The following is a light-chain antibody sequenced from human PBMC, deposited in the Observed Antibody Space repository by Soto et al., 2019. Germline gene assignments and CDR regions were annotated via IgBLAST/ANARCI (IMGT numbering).Light chain of an antibody. CDR3: CSYAGKYV. CDR1: RSDVGSYKY. J-gene: IGLJ1*01. CDR2: EVT. Sequence: QSALTQPRSVSGSPGQSVTISCTGSRSDVGSYKYVSWYQQHPGEAPKLVIYEVTKRPSGVPDRFSGSKSGNSASLTISGLQAEDEADYYCCSYAGKYVFGTGTKLTVL. V-gene: IGLV2-11*01.